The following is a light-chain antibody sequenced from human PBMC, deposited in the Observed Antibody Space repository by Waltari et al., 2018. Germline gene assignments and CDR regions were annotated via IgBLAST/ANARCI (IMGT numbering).Light chain of an antibody. CDR3: CSHAGSYVI. J-gene: IGLJ2*01. CDR1: SSDVGGYKS. CDR2: DGS. V-gene: IGLV2-11*01. Sequence: QSALTQPRSVSGSPGQSVTISCTGTSSDVGGYKSVSWYQQHPGKAPKLMIYDGSERPSGVPDRCSGSKSGNTASLTISGLQAEDEADYYCCSHAGSYVIFGGGTKLTVL.